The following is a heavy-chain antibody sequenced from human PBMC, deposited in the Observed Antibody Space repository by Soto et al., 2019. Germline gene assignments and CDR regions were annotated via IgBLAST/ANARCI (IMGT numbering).Heavy chain of an antibody. Sequence: ETLSLTCTVSGGSITGYHWSWIRQPPGKGLEWVSAISGSGGSTYYADSVKGRFTISRDNSKNTLYLQMNSLRAEDTAVYYCAKDYGDFWSGPIDYWGQGTLVTVSS. CDR1: GGSITGYH. CDR2: ISGSGGST. D-gene: IGHD3-3*01. J-gene: IGHJ4*02. CDR3: AKDYGDFWSGPIDY. V-gene: IGHV3-23*01.